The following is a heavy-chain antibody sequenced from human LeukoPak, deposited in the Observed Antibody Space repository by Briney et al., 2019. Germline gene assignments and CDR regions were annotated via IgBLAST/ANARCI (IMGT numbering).Heavy chain of an antibody. D-gene: IGHD3-10*01. Sequence: GGSLRLSCAASGFTVSSNYMSWVRQAPGKGLEWVSVIYSGGSTYYADSVKGRFTISRDNSKNTLYLQMNGLRAEDTAVYYCARDLHYYGSGSYGYWGQGTLVTVSS. CDR2: IYSGGST. CDR1: GFTVSSNY. J-gene: IGHJ4*02. CDR3: ARDLHYYGSGSYGY. V-gene: IGHV3-66*02.